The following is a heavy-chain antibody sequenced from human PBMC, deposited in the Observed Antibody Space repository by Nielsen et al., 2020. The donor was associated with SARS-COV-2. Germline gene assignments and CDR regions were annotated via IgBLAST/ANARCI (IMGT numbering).Heavy chain of an antibody. Sequence: GGSLRLSCAASGFTFSSFAMSWVRQAPGKGLEWVSAISGSGGSTYYADSVKGRFTIFRDNSKNTLYLQMNSLRAEDTAVYYCARRGYCSGGSCSDYYYYGMDVWGQGTTVTVSS. CDR1: GFTFSSFA. CDR3: ARRGYCSGGSCSDYYYYGMDV. V-gene: IGHV3-23*01. J-gene: IGHJ6*02. D-gene: IGHD2-15*01. CDR2: ISGSGGST.